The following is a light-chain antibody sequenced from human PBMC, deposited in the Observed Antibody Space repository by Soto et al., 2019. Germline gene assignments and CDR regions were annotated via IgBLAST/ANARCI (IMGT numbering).Light chain of an antibody. V-gene: IGLV1-40*01. CDR1: SSNIGAGYD. J-gene: IGLJ2*01. CDR3: HSYDSRVSGVG. Sequence: QSVLTQPPSVSGAPGQRVTISCTGSSSNIGAGYDVHWYQHLPGTARTLLIYGNSNRASGVPDRFSGSNSGTSASLAITGLQAEYEADYYCHSYDSRVSGVGFGGGTKLPVL. CDR2: GNS.